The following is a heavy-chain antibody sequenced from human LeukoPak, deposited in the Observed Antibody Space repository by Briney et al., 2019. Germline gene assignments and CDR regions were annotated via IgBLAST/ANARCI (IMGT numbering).Heavy chain of an antibody. Sequence: ASVKVSCKASGYTFTSYYMHWVRQAPGQGLEWMGIINPSGGSTSYAQKFQGRVTMTRDMSTSTVYMELSSLRSEDTAVYYCASTPVRSYYYYYMDVWGKGTTVTVSS. CDR1: GYTFTSYY. V-gene: IGHV1-46*01. J-gene: IGHJ6*03. D-gene: IGHD3-3*01. CDR2: INPSGGST. CDR3: ASTPVRSYYYYYMDV.